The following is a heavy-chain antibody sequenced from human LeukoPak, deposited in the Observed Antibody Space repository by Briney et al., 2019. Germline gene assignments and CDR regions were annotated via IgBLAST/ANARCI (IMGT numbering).Heavy chain of an antibody. CDR3: ARALSMVTRPMDV. D-gene: IGHD2-21*02. CDR1: GGSISSGGYY. J-gene: IGHJ6*02. CDR2: IYYSGST. V-gene: IGHV4-31*03. Sequence: SETLSLTCTVSGGSISSGGYYWSWIRQHPGKGLEWIGYIYYSGSTYYNPSLKSRVTISVDTSKNQFSLKLSSVTAADTAVYYCARALSMVTRPMDVWGQGTTVTVSS.